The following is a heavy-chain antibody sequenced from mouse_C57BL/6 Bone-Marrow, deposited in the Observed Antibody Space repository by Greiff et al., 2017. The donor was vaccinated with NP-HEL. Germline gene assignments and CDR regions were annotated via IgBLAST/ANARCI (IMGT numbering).Heavy chain of an antibody. CDR2: IDPSDSYT. Sequence: QVQLQQPGAELVRPGTSVKLSCKASGYTFTSYWMHWVKQRPGQGLEWIGVIDPSDSYTNYNQKFKGKATLTVDTSSSTAYMQLSSLTSEDSAVYYGAHNYYGGSSLPMDYWGQGTSVTVSS. J-gene: IGHJ4*01. V-gene: IGHV1-59*01. D-gene: IGHD1-1*01. CDR3: AHNYYGGSSLPMDY. CDR1: GYTFTSYW.